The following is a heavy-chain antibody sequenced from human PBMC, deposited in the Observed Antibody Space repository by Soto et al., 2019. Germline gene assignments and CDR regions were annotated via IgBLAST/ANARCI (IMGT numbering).Heavy chain of an antibody. CDR3: ASLSSTAARPNMWFDP. CDR2: IIPIFGTA. CDR1: GGTFSSYA. D-gene: IGHD6-6*01. V-gene: IGHV1-69*13. J-gene: IGHJ5*02. Sequence: ASVKVSCKASGGTFSSYAISWVRQAPGQGLEWMGGIIPIFGTANYAQKFQGRVTITADESTSTAYMELSSLRSEDTAVYYCASLSSTAARPNMWFDPWGQGTLVTVSS.